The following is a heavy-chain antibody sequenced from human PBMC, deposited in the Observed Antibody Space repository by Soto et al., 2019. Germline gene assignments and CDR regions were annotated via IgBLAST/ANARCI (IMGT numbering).Heavy chain of an antibody. D-gene: IGHD3-16*01. Sequence: GGSLRLSCAASGFTFSSYDMHWVRQATGKGLEWVSAIGTAGDTYYPGSVKGRFTISRENAKNSLYLQMNSLRAGDTAVYYCARSPKIMITFGGEFDIWGQGTMVTVSS. CDR2: IGTAGDT. CDR1: GFTFSSYD. J-gene: IGHJ3*02. V-gene: IGHV3-13*01. CDR3: ARSPKIMITFGGEFDI.